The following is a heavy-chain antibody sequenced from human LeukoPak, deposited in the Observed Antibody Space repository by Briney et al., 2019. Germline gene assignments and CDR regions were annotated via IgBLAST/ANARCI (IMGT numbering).Heavy chain of an antibody. CDR1: GYTFTGYY. CDR3: ARGGDYGDYGSPHDY. V-gene: IGHV1-2*02. Sequence: ASVKVSCKASGYTFTGYYMHWVRQAPGQGLEWMGWINPNSGGTNYAQKFQGRVTMTRDTSISTAYMELTSLRSDDTAVYYCARGGDYGDYGSPHDYWGQGTLVIVSS. D-gene: IGHD4-17*01. J-gene: IGHJ4*02. CDR2: INPNSGGT.